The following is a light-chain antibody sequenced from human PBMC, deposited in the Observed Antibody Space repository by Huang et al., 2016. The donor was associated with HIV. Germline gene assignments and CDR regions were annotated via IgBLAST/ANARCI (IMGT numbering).Light chain of an antibody. CDR2: GAS. CDR3: QQFNSYPLA. CDR1: QALSSY. Sequence: IQLTQSPSSLSASVGDRVTITCRASQALSSYLAWYQQKPGKAPNLLIHGASTLQSGVPSRFSGGGSGTDFTLTISGLQPEDVATYYCQQFNSYPLAFGQGTRLEMK. V-gene: IGKV1-9*01. J-gene: IGKJ5*01.